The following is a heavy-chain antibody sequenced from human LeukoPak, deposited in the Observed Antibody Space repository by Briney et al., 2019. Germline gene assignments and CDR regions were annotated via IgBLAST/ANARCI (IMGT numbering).Heavy chain of an antibody. V-gene: IGHV3-33*01. CDR1: GFTFSSYG. Sequence: GGCLRLPCAASGFTFSSYGMHWVRQAPGKGLEWVAVIWYDGSNKYYADSVKGRFTISRDNSKNTLYLQMNSLRAEDTAVYYCARDPSDYYGSGRRRTDNWFDPWGQGTLVTVSS. D-gene: IGHD3-10*01. CDR2: IWYDGSNK. CDR3: ARDPSDYYGSGRRRTDNWFDP. J-gene: IGHJ5*02.